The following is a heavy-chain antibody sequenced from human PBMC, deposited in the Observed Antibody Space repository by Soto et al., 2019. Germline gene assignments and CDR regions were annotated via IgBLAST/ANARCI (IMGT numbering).Heavy chain of an antibody. CDR1: GGSVSSGSYY. J-gene: IGHJ4*02. D-gene: IGHD3-22*01. V-gene: IGHV4-61*01. CDR3: ARGVYDSSGYYTSFDY. CDR2: IYYSGST. Sequence: SETLSLTCTVSGGSVSSGSYYWSWIRQPPGKGLEWIGYIYYSGSTNYNLSLKSRVTISVDTSKNQFSLRLSSVTAADTAVYYCARGVYDSSGYYTSFDYWGQGTLVTVSS.